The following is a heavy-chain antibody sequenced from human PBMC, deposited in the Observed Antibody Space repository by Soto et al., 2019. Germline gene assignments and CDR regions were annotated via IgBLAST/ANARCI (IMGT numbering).Heavy chain of an antibody. Sequence: ASVKVSCKASGYTFTSYGISWVRQAPGQGLEWMGRISAYNGNTNYAQKLQGRVTMTTDTSTSTAYMELRSLRSDDTAVYYCARDRLVDIVVVPAASPYYYYGMDVWGQGTTVTVS. J-gene: IGHJ6*02. V-gene: IGHV1-18*04. CDR1: GYTFTSYG. D-gene: IGHD2-2*03. CDR3: ARDRLVDIVVVPAASPYYYYGMDV. CDR2: ISAYNGNT.